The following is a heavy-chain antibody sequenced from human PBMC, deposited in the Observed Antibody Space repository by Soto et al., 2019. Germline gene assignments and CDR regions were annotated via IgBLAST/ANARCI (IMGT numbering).Heavy chain of an antibody. CDR1: GGSISSDGYY. V-gene: IGHV4-31*03. J-gene: IGHJ6*02. CDR3: ARGAVTNLYYYYYGMDV. D-gene: IGHD4-4*01. Sequence: PSETLSLTCTVSGGSISSDGYYWSWNPQHPGQGLEWIGYIFNSGSAYYSPSLKSRVTISVDTSKNQFSLWLSSVTAADTAVYYCARGAVTNLYYYYYGMDVWGQGTTVTVSS. CDR2: IFNSGSA.